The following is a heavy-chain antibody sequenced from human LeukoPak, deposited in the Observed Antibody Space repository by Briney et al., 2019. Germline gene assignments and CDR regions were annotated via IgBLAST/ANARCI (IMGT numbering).Heavy chain of an antibody. CDR1: GFTVSSNY. J-gene: IGHJ4*02. V-gene: IGHV3-7*01. CDR3: ARSVGLIDY. CDR2: IKQDGSEK. Sequence: GGSLRLSCAASGFTVSSNYMSWVRQAPGKGLEWVANIKQDGSEKYYVDSVKGRFTISRDSAKNSLYLQMNSLRAEDTAVYYCARSVGLIDYWGQGTLVTVSS.